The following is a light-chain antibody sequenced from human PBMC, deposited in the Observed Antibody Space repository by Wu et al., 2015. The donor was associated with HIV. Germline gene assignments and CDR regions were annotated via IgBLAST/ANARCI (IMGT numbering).Light chain of an antibody. V-gene: IGKV3-20*01. CDR3: QQYERTPPWT. J-gene: IGKJ1*01. Sequence: IVLTQSPGTLSLSPGERATLSCRASQSITSSYLAWHQQKPGQAPRLLIYGASTRATGIPARFSGSGSGTDFTLTISRLEPEDFAVYYCQQYERTPPWTFGQGTKVEIK. CDR1: QSITSSY. CDR2: GAS.